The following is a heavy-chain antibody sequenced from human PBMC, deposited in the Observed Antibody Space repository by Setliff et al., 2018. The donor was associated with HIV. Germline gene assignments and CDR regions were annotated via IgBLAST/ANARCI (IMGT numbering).Heavy chain of an antibody. CDR2: VYYSESI. J-gene: IGHJ3*02. V-gene: IGHV4-59*08. Sequence: LSLTCTVSGASMGRHYWSWIRQPPGKGLEWIGNVYYSESITYNPSLKSRVTISVDTSKNQISLRLNSLTAADTAVYYCARGATLNVVPDAFDIWGQGTMVT. D-gene: IGHD5-12*01. CDR1: GASMGRHY. CDR3: ARGATLNVVPDAFDI.